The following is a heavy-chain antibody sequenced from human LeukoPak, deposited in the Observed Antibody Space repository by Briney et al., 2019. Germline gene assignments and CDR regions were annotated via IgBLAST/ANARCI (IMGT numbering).Heavy chain of an antibody. CDR1: GFTFSGSA. CDR3: TRLGGPAAPDY. D-gene: IGHD2-2*01. J-gene: IGHJ4*02. CDR2: IRSKANSSAT. V-gene: IGHV3-73*01. Sequence: GGSLRLSCAASGFTFSGSAMHWVRQASGKGLEWVCRIRSKANSSATAYAVSVKGRFTISRDDSKNTAYLQMNSLKTEDTAVYYCTRLGGPAAPDYWGQGTLVTVSS.